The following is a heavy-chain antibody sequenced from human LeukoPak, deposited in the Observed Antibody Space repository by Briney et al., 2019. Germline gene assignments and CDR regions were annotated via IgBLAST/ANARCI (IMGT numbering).Heavy chain of an antibody. Sequence: GGSLRLSCAASGFTFSSYGMHWVRQAPGKGLEWVAFIRYDGSNKYYADSVKGRFTISRDNSKNTLYLQMNSLRAEDTAVYYCAKYRGGRGYSYGLGYWGQGTLVTFSS. V-gene: IGHV3-30*02. D-gene: IGHD5-18*01. CDR3: AKYRGGRGYSYGLGY. CDR1: GFTFSSYG. CDR2: IRYDGSNK. J-gene: IGHJ4*02.